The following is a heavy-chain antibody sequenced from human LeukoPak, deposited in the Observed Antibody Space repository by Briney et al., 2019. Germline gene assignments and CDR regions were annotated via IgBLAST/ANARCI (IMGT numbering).Heavy chain of an antibody. CDR2: MNPNSGNT. CDR3: ARGVHYYDSSGYTILFDY. V-gene: IGHV1-8*01. CDR1: GYTFTSYD. Sequence: ASVKVSCKASGYTFTSYDINCVRQATGQGLEWMGWMNPNSGNTGYAQKFQGRVTMTRNTSISTAYMELSSLRSEDTAVYYCARGVHYYDSSGYTILFDYWGQGTLVTVSS. D-gene: IGHD3-22*01. J-gene: IGHJ4*02.